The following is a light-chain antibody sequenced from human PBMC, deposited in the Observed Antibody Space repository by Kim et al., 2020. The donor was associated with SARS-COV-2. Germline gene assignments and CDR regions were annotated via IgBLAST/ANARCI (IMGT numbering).Light chain of an antibody. J-gene: IGKJ4*01. Sequence: AAGGEPSTITCRARQGISSYLAWYQQKPGLAPKVLIYSASTLQSGVPSRFSGSGSGTDFTLTISSLQPEDFATYYCQQLNSYPLTFGGGTKVDIK. CDR3: QQLNSYPLT. CDR2: SAS. CDR1: QGISSY. V-gene: IGKV1-9*01.